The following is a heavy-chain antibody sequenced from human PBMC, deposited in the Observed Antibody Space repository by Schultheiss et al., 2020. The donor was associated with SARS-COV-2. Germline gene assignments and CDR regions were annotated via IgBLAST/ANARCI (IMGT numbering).Heavy chain of an antibody. D-gene: IGHD6-19*01. V-gene: IGHV4-34*01. Sequence: SETLSLTCAVYGGSFSGYYWSWIRQPPGKGLEWIGEINHSGSTYYNPSLKSRVTISVDTSKNQFSLKLSSVTAADTAVYYCARHSFNIAVAAYNWFDPWGQGTLVTVSS. J-gene: IGHJ5*02. CDR3: ARHSFNIAVAAYNWFDP. CDR2: INHSGST. CDR1: GGSFSGYY.